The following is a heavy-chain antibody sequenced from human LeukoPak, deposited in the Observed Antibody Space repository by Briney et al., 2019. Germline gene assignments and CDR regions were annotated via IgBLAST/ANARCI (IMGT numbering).Heavy chain of an antibody. CDR1: GFTFSSYE. CDR3: ARRSVTIYYMDV. D-gene: IGHD4-11*01. CDR2: ISSSGRTI. V-gene: IGHV3-48*03. Sequence: GGSLRLSCAASGFTFSSYEMNWVRQAPGKGLEWVSYISSSGRTIYYADSVKGRFTISRDNAKNSLYLQMNSLRAEDTAVYYCARRSVTIYYMDVWGKGTTVTISS. J-gene: IGHJ6*03.